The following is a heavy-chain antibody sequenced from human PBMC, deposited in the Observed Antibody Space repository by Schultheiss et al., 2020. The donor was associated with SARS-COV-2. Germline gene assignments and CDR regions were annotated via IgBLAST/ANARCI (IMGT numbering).Heavy chain of an antibody. D-gene: IGHD6-13*01. CDR3: ARGYGSSWYGFDY. J-gene: IGHJ4*02. CDR1: GDSISSYY. Sequence: SQTLSLTCTVSGDSISSYYWSWVRQPPGKGLEWIGYVYFSGSTNYNPSLKSRVTISVDTSKNQFSLKLSSVTAADTAVYYCARGYGSSWYGFDYWGQGTLVTAPQ. CDR2: VYFSGST. V-gene: IGHV4-59*01.